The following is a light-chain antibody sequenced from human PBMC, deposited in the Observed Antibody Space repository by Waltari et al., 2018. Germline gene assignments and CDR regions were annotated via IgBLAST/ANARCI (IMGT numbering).Light chain of an antibody. CDR3: QSYDSSLGGVV. V-gene: IGLV1-40*01. CDR2: GNS. CDR1: SSNIGAGYD. J-gene: IGLJ2*01. Sequence: QSVLTQPPSVSGAPGQRVTLSCTGSSSNIGAGYDVHWYQQLPGTAPKLLIYGNSKRPSGVPDRFSGSKSGTSASLAITGLQAEDEADYYSQSYDSSLGGVVFGGGTKLTVL.